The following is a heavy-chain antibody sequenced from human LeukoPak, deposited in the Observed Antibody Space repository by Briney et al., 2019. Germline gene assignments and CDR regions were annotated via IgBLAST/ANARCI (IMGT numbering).Heavy chain of an antibody. CDR3: ARDPRGYYFDY. D-gene: IGHD3-10*01. Sequence: SETLSLTCTVSGGSIRSYYWSWIRQPPGKGLEWIGYIYHSGSTYYNPSLKSRVTISVDRSKNQFSLKLSSVTAADTAVYYCARDPRGYYFDYWGQGTLVTASS. CDR2: IYHSGST. V-gene: IGHV4-59*12. CDR1: GGSIRSYY. J-gene: IGHJ4*02.